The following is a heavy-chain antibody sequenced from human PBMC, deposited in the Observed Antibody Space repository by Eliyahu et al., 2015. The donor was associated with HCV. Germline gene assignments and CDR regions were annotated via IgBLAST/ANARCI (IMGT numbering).Heavy chain of an antibody. D-gene: IGHD6-19*01. Sequence: EVQLVESGGGLVQPGGSLTXXXXASGYXFSNYWVNWVRQAPGKGLEWVAXIKQDGSEKYYVDSVEGRFTISRDNAKNSLYLQMSSLRAEDTAVYYCARVPYSGGWRFDYWGQGTLVTVSS. CDR2: IKQDGSEK. CDR3: ARVPYSGGWRFDY. J-gene: IGHJ4*02. CDR1: GYXFSNYW. V-gene: IGHV3-7*01.